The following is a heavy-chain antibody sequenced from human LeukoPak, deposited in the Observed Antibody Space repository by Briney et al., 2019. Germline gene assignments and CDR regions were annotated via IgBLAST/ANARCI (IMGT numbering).Heavy chain of an antibody. J-gene: IGHJ6*02. Sequence: PGRSLRLSCAASGFTFSGYGMPWVRQAPGKGLEWVAVIWYDGSNKYYADSVKGRFTISRDNSKNTLYLQMNSLRAEDTAVYYCARAYYYDSSGYVYYYYGMDVWGQGTTVTVSS. V-gene: IGHV3-33*01. D-gene: IGHD3-22*01. CDR2: IWYDGSNK. CDR1: GFTFSGYG. CDR3: ARAYYYDSSGYVYYYYGMDV.